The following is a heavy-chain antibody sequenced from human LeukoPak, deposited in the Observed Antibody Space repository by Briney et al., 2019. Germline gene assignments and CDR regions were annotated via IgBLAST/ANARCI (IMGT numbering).Heavy chain of an antibody. V-gene: IGHV4-4*02. Sequence: SETLYLTCAVSGASISSGYWWSWVRQPPGKGLEWIGEIYHSGSTNHNPSLKSRVTISVDKSKSQFSLNLSSVTAADTAVYYCARDDTGVIRGIRFHYWGQGTLVTVSS. D-gene: IGHD3-10*01. CDR3: ARDDTGVIRGIRFHY. CDR2: IYHSGST. CDR1: GASISSGYW. J-gene: IGHJ4*02.